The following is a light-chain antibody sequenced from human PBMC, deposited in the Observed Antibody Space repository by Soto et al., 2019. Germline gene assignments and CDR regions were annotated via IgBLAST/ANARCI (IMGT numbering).Light chain of an antibody. J-gene: IGKJ2*02. V-gene: IGKV3-11*01. CDR2: DAY. CDR1: QSVGNN. Sequence: EIEMTQSPATLSLSPGERATVSCRASQSVGNNLAWYQQKSGQAPRLLIYDAYTRATGVGARFTGSGSATDFSLTITSLQPEDFGVYYCQQRGKWPSTFGPGTKVEMK. CDR3: QQRGKWPST.